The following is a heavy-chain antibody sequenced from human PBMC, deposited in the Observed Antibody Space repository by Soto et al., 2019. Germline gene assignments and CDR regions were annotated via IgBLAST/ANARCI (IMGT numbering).Heavy chain of an antibody. J-gene: IGHJ6*02. V-gene: IGHV3-9*01. CDR3: ARSWSGSTSGRVDV. D-gene: IGHD3-3*01. CDR1: GFTFDDHV. CDR2: ITWDGYSI. Sequence: GGSLRLSCVASGFTFDDHVMHWVRQVPGKGLEWVGHITWDGYSIGYGGSVRGRFTISRDNAKDTLYLQMNSLRPEDTALYYCARSWSGSTSGRVDVWGQGTTVTVSS.